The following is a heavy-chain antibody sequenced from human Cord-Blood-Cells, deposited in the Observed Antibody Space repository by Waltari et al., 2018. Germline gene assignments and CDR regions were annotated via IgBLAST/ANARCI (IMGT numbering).Heavy chain of an antibody. J-gene: IGHJ4*02. CDR3: AKDPYSSSWPGFYDY. CDR1: GFTFDDYA. D-gene: IGHD6-13*01. CDR2: ISWNSGSI. Sequence: EVQLVESGGGLVQPGRSLRLSCAASGFTFDDYAMHWVRQAPGKGLEWVSGISWNSGSIGYADSVKGRFTISRDNAKNSLYLQMNSLRAEDTALYYCAKDPYSSSWPGFYDYWGQGTLVTVSS. V-gene: IGHV3-9*01.